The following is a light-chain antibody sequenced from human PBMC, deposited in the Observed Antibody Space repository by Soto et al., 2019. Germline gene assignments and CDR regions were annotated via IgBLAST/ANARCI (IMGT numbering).Light chain of an antibody. CDR2: GAS. CDR1: QSVSSSY. Sequence: EIVLTQSPGTLSLSPGDRATLSCRASQSVSSSYLAWYQQKPGQAPRLLIYGASSRANGIPDRFSGSGSGTDFTLTISRLEPEDFAVYYCQQYGSSPRTFCQGTKVEIK. CDR3: QQYGSSPRT. V-gene: IGKV3-20*01. J-gene: IGKJ1*01.